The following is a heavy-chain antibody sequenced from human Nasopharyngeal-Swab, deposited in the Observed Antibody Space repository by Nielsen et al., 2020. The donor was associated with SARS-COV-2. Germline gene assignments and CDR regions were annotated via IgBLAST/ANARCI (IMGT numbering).Heavy chain of an antibody. D-gene: IGHD2-15*01. CDR3: ARDVGGRDNY. CDR2: IDTDGAIT. V-gene: IGHV3-74*01. Sequence: GGSLRLSCAASGFSFRTYWMHWIRQSPGKGLLWVSRIDTDGAITNYADSVKGRFTISRDNVKNTLYLQMNSLRADDTAVYYCARDVGGRDNYWGQGALVTVSS. CDR1: GFSFRTYW. J-gene: IGHJ4*02.